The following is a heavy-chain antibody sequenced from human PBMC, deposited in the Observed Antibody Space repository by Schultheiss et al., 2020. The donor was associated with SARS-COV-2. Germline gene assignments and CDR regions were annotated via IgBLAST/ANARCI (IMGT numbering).Heavy chain of an antibody. CDR3: AKGDWNYEY. V-gene: IGHV3-21*04. CDR1: GFAVSHYS. D-gene: IGHD1-1*01. J-gene: IGHJ4*02. CDR2: SITSSRCI. Sequence: GESLKISCAASGFAVSHYSMNWVRQAPGKGLEWVSSSITSSRCIYYAGSVKGRFTISRDNAKNSLYLQMNNLRAEDTALYYCAKGDWNYEYWGQGTLVTVSS.